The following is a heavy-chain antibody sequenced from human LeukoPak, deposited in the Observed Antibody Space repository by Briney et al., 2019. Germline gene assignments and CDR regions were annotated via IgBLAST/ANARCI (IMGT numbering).Heavy chain of an antibody. J-gene: IGHJ6*03. V-gene: IGHV3-11*04. CDR1: GFTFSDYY. CDR2: ISSSGSTI. Sequence: GSLRLSCAASGFTFSDYYMSWIRQAPGKGLEWVSYISSSGSTIYYADSVKGRFTISRDNAKNTLYLQMNSLRAEDTAVYYCASTGGGWLQYPYYYYYYMDVWGKGTTVTVSS. CDR3: ASTGGGWLQYPYYYYYYMDV. D-gene: IGHD5-24*01.